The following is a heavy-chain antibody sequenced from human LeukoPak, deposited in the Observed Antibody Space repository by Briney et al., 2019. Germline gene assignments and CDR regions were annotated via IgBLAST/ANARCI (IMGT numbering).Heavy chain of an antibody. CDR2: IYYSGST. Sequence: SETLSLTCTVSGGSISSSSSYWGWIRQPPGKGLEWIGTIYYSGSTNYNPSLKSRVTISVDTSKNQFSLKLSSVTAADTAVYYCARIHYYDSSGPYYFDYWGQGTLVTVSS. CDR1: GGSISSSSSY. V-gene: IGHV4-39*07. CDR3: ARIHYYDSSGPYYFDY. D-gene: IGHD3-22*01. J-gene: IGHJ4*02.